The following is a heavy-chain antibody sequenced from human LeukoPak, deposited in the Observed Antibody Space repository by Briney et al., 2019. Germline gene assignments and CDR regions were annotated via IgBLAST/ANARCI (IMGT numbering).Heavy chain of an antibody. D-gene: IGHD3-3*01. CDR2: INPSGST. Sequence: SETLSLTCTVSGDSINSGTYYWTWIRQPAGQGLEWIGRINPSGSTDYNPSLKSRVTISVDTSKNQFSLKLTSVTAADTAVYYCARPSFGVVTIWGQGTLVTVSS. CDR3: ARPSFGVVTI. CDR1: GDSINSGTYY. J-gene: IGHJ4*02. V-gene: IGHV4-61*02.